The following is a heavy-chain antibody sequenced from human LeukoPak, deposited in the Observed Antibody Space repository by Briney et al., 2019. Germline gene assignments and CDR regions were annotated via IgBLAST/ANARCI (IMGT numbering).Heavy chain of an antibody. Sequence: GGSLRLSCAASGFTFSSYGMRWVRQAPGKGLEWVAVISYDGSNKYYADSVKGRFTISRDNSKNTLYLQMNSLRAEDTAVYYCAKERTEYYYDSSGYYSGYFDYWGQGTLVTVSS. CDR3: AKERTEYYYDSSGYYSGYFDY. J-gene: IGHJ4*02. V-gene: IGHV3-30*18. CDR2: ISYDGSNK. D-gene: IGHD3-22*01. CDR1: GFTFSSYG.